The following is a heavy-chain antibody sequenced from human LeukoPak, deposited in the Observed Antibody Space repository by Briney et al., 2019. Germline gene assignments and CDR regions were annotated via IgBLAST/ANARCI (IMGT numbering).Heavy chain of an antibody. V-gene: IGHV7-4-1*02. CDR3: AAADTSFGYFDY. CDR1: GNIITSYA. J-gene: IGHJ4*02. D-gene: IGHD6-19*01. CDR2: INTSTGNP. Sequence: RASVTVSCTASGNIITSYAMNWVRQAPGQGLEWMGWINTSTGNPTYAQGFTGRFVFSLDTSVRTAYLQISSLKAEDTAVYYCAAADTSFGYFDYWGQGTLVTVSS.